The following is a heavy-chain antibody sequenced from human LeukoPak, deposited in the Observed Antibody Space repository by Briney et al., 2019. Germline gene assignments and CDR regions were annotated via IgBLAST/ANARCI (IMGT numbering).Heavy chain of an antibody. CDR3: TTDPTRLWHYYYYYMDV. D-gene: IGHD2-21*01. CDR1: GFTFSNAW. Sequence: PGGSLRLSCAASGFTFSNAWMSGVRQAPGKGREWVGRIKSKTDGGTTDYAAPVKGRFTISRDDSKNTLYLQMNSLKTEDTAVYYCTTDPTRLWHYYYYYMDVWGKGTTVTVSS. J-gene: IGHJ6*03. CDR2: IKSKTDGGTT. V-gene: IGHV3-15*01.